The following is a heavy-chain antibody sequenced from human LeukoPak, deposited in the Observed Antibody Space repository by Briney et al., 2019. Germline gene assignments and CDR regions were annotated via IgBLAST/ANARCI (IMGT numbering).Heavy chain of an antibody. Sequence: PSETLSLTCTVSGDSISNSAYYWVWIRQPPGRGLEWIGTITNTGNTYSNPSLKSRVTISIDTSKTQISQKLTSVTAADTAVFYCARKTPGTSVDAWGQRTPGTASS. CDR2: ITNTGNT. D-gene: IGHD3-10*01. CDR1: GDSISNSAYY. J-gene: IGHJ6*02. CDR3: ARKTPGTSVDA. V-gene: IGHV4-39*01.